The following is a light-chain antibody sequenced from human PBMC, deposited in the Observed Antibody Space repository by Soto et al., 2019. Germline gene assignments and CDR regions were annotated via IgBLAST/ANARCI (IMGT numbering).Light chain of an antibody. J-gene: IGLJ1*01. CDR3: SSYTTSNTRQIV. CDR2: DVS. CDR1: NSDVGGYNY. V-gene: IGLV2-14*03. Sequence: CVLTQPAPLSGSPGQSITHSCTGNNSDVGGYNYVSWYQHHPGKAPKLIIYDVSNRPSGVSNRFSGSKSGNTASLTISGLQPEDEADYYCSSYTTSNTRQIVFGTGTKVTVL.